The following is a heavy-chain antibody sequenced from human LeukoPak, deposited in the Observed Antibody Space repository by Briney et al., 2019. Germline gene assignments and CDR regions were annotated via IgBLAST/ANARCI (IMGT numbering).Heavy chain of an antibody. CDR2: IYYSGST. CDR1: GGSISSYY. Sequence: PSETLSLTCTVSGGSISSYYWSWIRQPPGKGLEWIGYIYYSGSTNYNPSLKSRVTISVDTSKNQFSLKLSSVTAADTAVYYCARVSQLKGRFSEWLFSFDYWGQGTLVTVSS. CDR3: ARVSQLKGRFSEWLFSFDY. J-gene: IGHJ4*02. V-gene: IGHV4-59*01. D-gene: IGHD3-3*01.